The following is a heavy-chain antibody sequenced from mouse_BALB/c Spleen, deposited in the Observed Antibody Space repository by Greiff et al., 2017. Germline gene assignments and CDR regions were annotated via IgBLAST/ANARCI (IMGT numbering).Heavy chain of an antibody. J-gene: IGHJ4*01. CDR2: IDPENGNT. Sequence: VQLKQSGAELVRPGASVKLSCKASGFNINDYYMHWVKQRPEQGLEWIGWIDPENGNTIYDPKFQGKASITADTSSNTAYLQLSSLTSEDTAVYYCVYDSVGRYYAVDYWGQGTSVTVSS. CDR3: VYDSVGRYYAVDY. D-gene: IGHD2-3*01. V-gene: IGHV14-1*02. CDR1: GFNINDYY.